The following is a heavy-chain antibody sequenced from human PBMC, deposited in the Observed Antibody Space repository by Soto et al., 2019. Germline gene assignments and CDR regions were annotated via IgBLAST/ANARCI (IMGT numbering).Heavy chain of an antibody. J-gene: IGHJ5*02. CDR1: GGTFSSYT. CDR2: IIPILGIA. V-gene: IGHV1-69*02. CDR3: ARSYGSGSTWFDP. Sequence: SVKVSCKASGGTFSSYTISWVRQAPGQGLEWMGRIIPILGIANYAQKFQGRVTITADKSTSTAYMELSSLRSEDTAVYYCARSYGSGSTWFDPWGQGTLVTSPQ. D-gene: IGHD3-10*01.